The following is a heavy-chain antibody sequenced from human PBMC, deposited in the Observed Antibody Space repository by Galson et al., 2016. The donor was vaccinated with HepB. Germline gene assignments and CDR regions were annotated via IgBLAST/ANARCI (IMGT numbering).Heavy chain of an antibody. J-gene: IGHJ4*02. CDR1: GFTFSSYG. CDR2: IWYDGSNK. V-gene: IGHV3-33*01. Sequence: SLRLSCAASGFTFSSYGMHWVRQAPGKGLEWVAVIWYDGSNKYYADSVKGRFTISRDNSKNTLYLQMNSLRAEDTAVYYCARDYILWGFDYWGQGTLVTVSS. D-gene: IGHD2-21*01. CDR3: ARDYILWGFDY.